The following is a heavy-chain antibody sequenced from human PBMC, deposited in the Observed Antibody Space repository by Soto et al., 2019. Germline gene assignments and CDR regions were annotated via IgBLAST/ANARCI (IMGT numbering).Heavy chain of an antibody. CDR1: GASISTYAYS. V-gene: IGHV4-30-2*01. Sequence: PSETLSLTCAVSGASISTYAYSWNWIRQPPGQGLEWIGNIYHSGGTYYNPSLKSRVTLSIDRTKKQFSLKLKSVTAADTAVYFCARTMTTSGWFDPWGQGTLVTVSS. CDR2: IYHSGGT. CDR3: ARTMTTSGWFDP. D-gene: IGHD4-17*01. J-gene: IGHJ5*02.